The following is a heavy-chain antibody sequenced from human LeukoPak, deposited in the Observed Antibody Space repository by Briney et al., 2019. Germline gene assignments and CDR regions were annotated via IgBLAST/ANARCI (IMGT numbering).Heavy chain of an antibody. J-gene: IGHJ4*02. D-gene: IGHD6-13*01. CDR1: GFTVSSNY. CDR2: IYSGGST. V-gene: IGHV3-53*01. Sequence: GGSLRLSCAASGFTVSSNYMSWVRRAPGKGLEWVSFIYSGGSTFYADSVKGRFTVSRDNSKNTVYLQMNSLRAEDTAVYYCARSPPNEYSSSWYYFDNWGQGTLDTVSS. CDR3: ARSPPNEYSSSWYYFDN.